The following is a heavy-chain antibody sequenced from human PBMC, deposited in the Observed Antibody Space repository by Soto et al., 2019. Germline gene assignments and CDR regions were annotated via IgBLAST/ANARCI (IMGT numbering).Heavy chain of an antibody. CDR1: GGPFSGYY. Sequence: SETLSLTCAVYGGPFSGYYWSWIRQPPGKGLEWIGEINHSGSTNYNPSLKSRVTISVDTSKNQFSLKLSSVTAADTAVYYCASRSRRSCSGGSCKREDYYYHYMDVWGKGTTVTVSS. D-gene: IGHD2-15*01. CDR3: ASRSRRSCSGGSCKREDYYYHYMDV. V-gene: IGHV4-34*01. CDR2: INHSGST. J-gene: IGHJ6*03.